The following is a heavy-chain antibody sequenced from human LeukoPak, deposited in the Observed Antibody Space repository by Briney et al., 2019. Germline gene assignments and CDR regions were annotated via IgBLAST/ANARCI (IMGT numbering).Heavy chain of an antibody. V-gene: IGHV3-7*01. CDR2: MKKDGSET. Sequence: SGGSLRLSCVVSGFTFSSYSMIWVRQAPGKGLQWVANMKKDGSETKYAESVKGRFTISRDNTKNSLYLQVNSLRAEDTAVYYCGRHRSGSGTYFIDYWGQGTLVSISS. CDR1: GFTFSSYS. CDR3: GRHRSGSGTYFIDY. D-gene: IGHD3-10*01. J-gene: IGHJ4*02.